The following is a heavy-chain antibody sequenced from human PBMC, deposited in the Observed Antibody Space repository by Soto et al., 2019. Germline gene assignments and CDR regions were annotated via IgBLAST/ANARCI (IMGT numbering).Heavy chain of an antibody. D-gene: IGHD3-10*01. Sequence: SETLSLTCAVYGGSFSGYYWSWIRQPPGKGLEWIGEINHSGSTNYNPSLKSRVTISVDTSKNQFSLKLSSVTAADTAVYYCARQVPYYYGSGSYYWFDPWGQGTLVTVSS. CDR1: GGSFSGYY. CDR2: INHSGST. V-gene: IGHV4-34*01. CDR3: ARQVPYYYGSGSYYWFDP. J-gene: IGHJ5*02.